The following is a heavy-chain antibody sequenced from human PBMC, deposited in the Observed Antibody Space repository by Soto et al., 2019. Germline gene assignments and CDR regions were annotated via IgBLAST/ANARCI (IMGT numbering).Heavy chain of an antibody. J-gene: IGHJ4*02. CDR3: AKDVSGSYHLLYYFDY. Sequence: QVQLVESGGGVVQPGRSLRLSCAASGFTFSSYGMHWVRQAPGKGLEWVAVISYDGSNKYYADSVKGRFTISRDNSKNTLYLRMNSLRAEDTAVYYCAKDVSGSYHLLYYFDYWGQGTLVTVSS. D-gene: IGHD1-26*01. CDR2: ISYDGSNK. CDR1: GFTFSSYG. V-gene: IGHV3-30*18.